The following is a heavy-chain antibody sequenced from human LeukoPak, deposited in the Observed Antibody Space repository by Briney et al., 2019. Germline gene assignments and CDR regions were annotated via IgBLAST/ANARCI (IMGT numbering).Heavy chain of an antibody. V-gene: IGHV3-9*01. J-gene: IGHJ6*02. CDR2: ISWNSGSI. D-gene: IGHD3-10*01. Sequence: GGSLRLSCAASGFTFDDYAMHWVRQAPGKGLEWVSGISWNSGSIGYADSVKGRFTISRDNAKNSLYLQMNSLRAEDTALYYCASQYYYGSGTQPYYYYGMDVWGQGTTVTVSS. CDR3: ASQYYYGSGTQPYYYYGMDV. CDR1: GFTFDDYA.